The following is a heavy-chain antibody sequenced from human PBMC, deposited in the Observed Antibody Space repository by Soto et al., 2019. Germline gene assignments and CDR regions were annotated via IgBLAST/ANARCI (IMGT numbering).Heavy chain of an antibody. V-gene: IGHV4-59*01. D-gene: IGHD3-3*01. J-gene: IGHJ5*02. CDR2: IYYSGST. Sequence: SETLSLTCTVSGGSISSYYWSWIRQPPGKGLEWIGYIYYSGSTNYNPSLKSRVTISVDTSKNQFSLKLSSVTAADTAVYYCARDGDYWSGPNWFDPWGQGTLVTVSS. CDR3: ARDGDYWSGPNWFDP. CDR1: GGSISSYY.